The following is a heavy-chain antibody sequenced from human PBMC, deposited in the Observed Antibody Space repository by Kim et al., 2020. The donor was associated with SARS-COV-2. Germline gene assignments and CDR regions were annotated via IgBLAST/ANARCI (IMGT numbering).Heavy chain of an antibody. V-gene: IGHV3-23*01. J-gene: IGHJ4*02. Sequence: GGSLRLSCAASGFTFNKYAMNWVRQAPGKGLEWVSSISGSGSDTYYADSVKGRFTISRDNSKNTVFLQMNSLRAEDTAIYYFAIDPWGARYFDYWGQGTL. CDR3: AIDPWGARYFDY. D-gene: IGHD3-16*01. CDR1: GFTFNKYA. CDR2: ISGSGSDT.